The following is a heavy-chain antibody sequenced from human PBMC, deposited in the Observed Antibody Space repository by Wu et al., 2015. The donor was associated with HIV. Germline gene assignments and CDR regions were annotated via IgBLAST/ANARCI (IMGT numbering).Heavy chain of an antibody. J-gene: IGHJ2*01. CDR2: MNPRNGYI. CDR1: YILTSYP. Sequence: QAQLVQSGPEARRPGASVKVSCKASYILTSYPIGWVRQAPGQRFEWMGWMNPRNGYIKPAQRFQDRITMSTNNSAHTAYMELGNLTSDDTAIYFCARVQFDPKYYTYFDLWGQGTVVTVSS. CDR3: ARVQFDPKYYTYFDL. D-gene: IGHD3-10*01. V-gene: IGHV1-18*01.